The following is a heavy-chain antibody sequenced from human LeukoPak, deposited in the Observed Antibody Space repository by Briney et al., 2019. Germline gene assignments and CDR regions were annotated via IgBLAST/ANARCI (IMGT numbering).Heavy chain of an antibody. CDR2: IKQDGSEK. CDR1: GFTFSNYW. D-gene: IGHD6-19*01. V-gene: IGHV3-7*01. J-gene: IGHJ4*02. CDR3: ASFRITVAGRTGLDY. Sequence: PGGSLRLSCAASGFTFSNYWMSWVRQAPGKGLEWVANIKQDGSEKYYVDSVKGRFTISRDNAKNSLYLQMNSLRAKDTAVYYCASFRITVAGRTGLDYWGQGTLVTVSS.